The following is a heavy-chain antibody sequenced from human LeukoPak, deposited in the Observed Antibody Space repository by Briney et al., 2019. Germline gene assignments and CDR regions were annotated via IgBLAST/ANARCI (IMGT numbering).Heavy chain of an antibody. D-gene: IGHD2-2*01. J-gene: IGHJ4*02. CDR2: IYSGGTT. CDR3: ARALPAASHTSFDY. Sequence: GSLRLSCAASGFTVSDNYMSWVRQAPGKGPEWVSIIYSGGTTYYADSVKGRFTISRDISKNTFYLQMNSLRVEDTAVFYCARALPAASHTSFDYWGQGTLVTVSS. V-gene: IGHV3-66*01. CDR1: GFTVSDNY.